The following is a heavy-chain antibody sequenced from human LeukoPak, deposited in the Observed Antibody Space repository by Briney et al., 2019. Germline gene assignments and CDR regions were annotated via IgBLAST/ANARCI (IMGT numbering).Heavy chain of an antibody. CDR1: GITFSDYS. J-gene: IGHJ4*02. D-gene: IGHD3-16*02. V-gene: IGHV3-48*04. CDR3: ARRGYDYVWGSYRYILDY. CDR2: ISSGGTII. Sequence: GGSLRLSCAASGITFSDYSMNWVRQAPGKGLEWVSFISSGGTIIYYTDSVKGRFTISRDNAKNSLYLQMNSLRAEDTAVYYCARRGYDYVWGSYRYILDYWGQGTLVTVSS.